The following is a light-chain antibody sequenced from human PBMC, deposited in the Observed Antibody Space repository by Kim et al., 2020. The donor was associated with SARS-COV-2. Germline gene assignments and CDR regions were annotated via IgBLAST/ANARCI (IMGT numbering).Light chain of an antibody. CDR1: QGVNSN. J-gene: IGKJ5*01. CDR3: QQYNNWPPRIT. CDR2: DAS. Sequence: PGERATLACRASQGVNSNVAWYQQKPGQAPRLLIYDASTRATGIPARFSGSGSGTEFTLTISSLQSEDFAVYYCQQYNNWPPRITFGQGTRLEIK. V-gene: IGKV3-15*01.